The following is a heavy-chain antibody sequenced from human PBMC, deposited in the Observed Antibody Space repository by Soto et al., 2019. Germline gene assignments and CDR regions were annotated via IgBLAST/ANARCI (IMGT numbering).Heavy chain of an antibody. J-gene: IGHJ4*02. V-gene: IGHV3-30*18. CDR1: GFTFSSYG. D-gene: IGHD3-22*01. CDR3: AKGADSTGYYNFDY. CDR2: ISYDGSNK. Sequence: GGSLRLSCAASGFTFSSYGMHWGRQAPGKGLEWVAVISYDGSNKYYADSVKGRFTISRDNSKNTLYLQMNSLRAEDTAVYYCAKGADSTGYYNFDYWGQGTLVTVSS.